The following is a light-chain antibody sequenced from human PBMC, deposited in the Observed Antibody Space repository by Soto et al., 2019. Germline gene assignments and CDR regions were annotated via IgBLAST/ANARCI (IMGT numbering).Light chain of an antibody. V-gene: IGKV3-11*01. CDR3: QQRSNWPRSA. CDR2: DAS. J-gene: IGKJ4*01. Sequence: EIVLTQSPATLSLSPGERATLSCRASQSVSSYLAWYQQKPGQAPRLLIYDASNRATGTPARFSGSGSGTDFTLTISSLEPEHFAVYYCQQRSNWPRSAFGGGTKVEIK. CDR1: QSVSSY.